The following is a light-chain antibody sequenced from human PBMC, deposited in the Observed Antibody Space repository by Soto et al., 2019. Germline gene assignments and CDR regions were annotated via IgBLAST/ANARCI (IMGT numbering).Light chain of an antibody. CDR3: SSRRTGLTDV. Sequence: QSALTQPASVSGSPGQSITISCTGTSSDVGGYNYVSWYQQHPGKVPKLMIFEVNNRPSGVSNRFSGSKSGNTASLTISGLQAEDEAAYYCSSRRTGLTDVFGSGTKVTVL. J-gene: IGLJ1*01. CDR1: SSDVGGYNY. V-gene: IGLV2-14*01. CDR2: EVN.